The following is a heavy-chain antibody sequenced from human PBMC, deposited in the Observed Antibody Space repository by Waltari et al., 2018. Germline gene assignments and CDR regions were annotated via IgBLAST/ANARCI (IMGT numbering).Heavy chain of an antibody. Sequence: VQLVVSGVCLVQPVGSLRLSCDASGFLFRTYWLHFVLHTTGKGLVWVSRIDNGDGSGTSYADSVKGRFTIYRDNAKNTLYLQMNSLRAEDTGVYYCARDHYYSKDVWGTGTTVTVSS. V-gene: IGHV3-74*01. CDR2: IDNGDGSGT. CDR1: GFLFRTYW. J-gene: IGHJ6*04. CDR3: ARDHYYSKDV.